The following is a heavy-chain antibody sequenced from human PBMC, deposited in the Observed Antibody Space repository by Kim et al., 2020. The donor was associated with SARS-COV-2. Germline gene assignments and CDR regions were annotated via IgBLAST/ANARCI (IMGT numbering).Heavy chain of an antibody. CDR1: GFSLTTYV. V-gene: IGHV3-23*01. D-gene: IGHD3-10*01. CDR3: AKGSQSSGSGRWYFDY. Sequence: GGSLRLSCVASGFSLTTYVMNWVRLGPGKGLEWVSSISGSGNFTYYAASVKGRFTISRDISKNTVFLQLSSLRVEDSAVYYCAKGSQSSGSGRWYFDYWGPGLLVTVSS. CDR2: ISGSGNFT. J-gene: IGHJ4*02.